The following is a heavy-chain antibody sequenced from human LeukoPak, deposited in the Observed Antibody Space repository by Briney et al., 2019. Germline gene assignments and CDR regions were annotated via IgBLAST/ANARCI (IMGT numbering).Heavy chain of an antibody. CDR2: ITSSGETT. CDR3: AKMQGYFDY. V-gene: IGHV3-23*01. J-gene: IGHJ4*02. CDR1: GSIPLNSYS. Sequence: GGPLRLSCAASGSIPLNSYSMSWVRQAPGKGLEWVSAITSSGETTYYSDSVKGRFTIPRDNSKNKVDLQMKHLRAEDAATYYCAKMQGYFDYWGQGSLVTVSS.